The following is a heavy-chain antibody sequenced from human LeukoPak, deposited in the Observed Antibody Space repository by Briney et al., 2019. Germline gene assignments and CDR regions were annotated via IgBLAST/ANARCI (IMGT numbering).Heavy chain of an antibody. V-gene: IGHV3-15*01. J-gene: IGHJ4*02. CDR1: GFTFSNAW. CDR2: IKSKTDGGTT. D-gene: IGHD6-19*01. CDR3: TTYSSGWFQDY. Sequence: GGSLRLSCAASGFTFSNAWMSWVRQAPGNGLEWVGRIKSKTDGGTTDYAAPVKGRFTISRDDSKNTLYLQMTSLKTEDTAVYYCTTYSSGWFQDYWGQGTLVTVSS.